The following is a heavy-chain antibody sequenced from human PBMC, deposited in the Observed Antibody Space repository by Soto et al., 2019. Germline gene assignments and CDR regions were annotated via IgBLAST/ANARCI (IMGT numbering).Heavy chain of an antibody. D-gene: IGHD3-16*01. J-gene: IGHJ6*02. CDR1: GYTFTRYG. CDR2: INTYNGNT. Sequence: QVQLVQSGAEVKNPGASVKVSCKASGYTFTRYGIGWARQAPGQGLEWMGWINTYNGNTNYAQNVQGRVTLTTDTSTRTAYMELRILRSNATAIYYCAMVDVYVTPSPQDVWGQGTTVIVSS. CDR3: AMVDVYVTPSPQDV. V-gene: IGHV1-18*01.